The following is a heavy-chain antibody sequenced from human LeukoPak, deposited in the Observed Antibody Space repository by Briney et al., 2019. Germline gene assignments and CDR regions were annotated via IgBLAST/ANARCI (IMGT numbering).Heavy chain of an antibody. J-gene: IGHJ3*02. D-gene: IGHD6-19*01. CDR1: GFTFSSYG. CDR2: IWYDGSNK. CDR3: ARETAVAGGGDVFDI. Sequence: PGGSLRLSFAASGFTFSSYGMHWVRQAPGKGLEWVAVIWYDGSNKYYADSVKCRFTISRDNSKNTLYLQMSSLRAEDTAVYYCARETAVAGGGDVFDIWGQGTIVNVSS. V-gene: IGHV3-33*01.